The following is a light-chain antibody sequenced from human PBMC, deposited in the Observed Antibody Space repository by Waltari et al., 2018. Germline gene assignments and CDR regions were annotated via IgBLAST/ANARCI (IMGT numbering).Light chain of an antibody. Sequence: QLLVTQSPSTSASLGASVKLTCTLSSGHTSYAIAWHQHQSEKGPRFLMSVNSVGEQTKGDGIPDRFSGSSSGAERYLTIYSLQSEDEADYYGQTWDTNIVVFGGGTKVTVL. CDR3: QTWDTNIVV. J-gene: IGLJ2*01. V-gene: IGLV4-69*01. CDR1: SGHTSYA. CDR2: VNSVGEQ.